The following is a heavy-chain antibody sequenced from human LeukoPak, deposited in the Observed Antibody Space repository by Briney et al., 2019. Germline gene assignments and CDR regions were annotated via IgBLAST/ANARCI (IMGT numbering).Heavy chain of an antibody. J-gene: IGHJ4*02. V-gene: IGHV3-48*03. CDR1: GFTFSSYE. CDR2: ISSSGSTI. CDR3: AKESPYFDY. Sequence: GGSLRLSCAASGFTFSSYEMNWVRQAPGKGLEWVSYISSSGSTIYYADSVKGRFTISRDNAKNSLYLQMNSLRAEDTALYYCAKESPYFDYWGQGTLVTVSS.